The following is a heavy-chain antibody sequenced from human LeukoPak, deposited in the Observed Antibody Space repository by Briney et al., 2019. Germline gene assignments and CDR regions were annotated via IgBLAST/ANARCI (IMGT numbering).Heavy chain of an antibody. D-gene: IGHD1-26*01. CDR2: ISGSGGST. CDR1: GFTFSSYA. CDR3: AKCIFWDSGTYCFFDY. V-gene: IGHV3-23*01. Sequence: GGSLRLSCAASGFTFSSYAMSWVRQAPGKGLEWVSAISGSGGSTYYADSVKGRFTISRDNSKNTLYLQMNSLRAEDTAVYYCAKCIFWDSGTYCFFDYGGQGTLVTVSS. J-gene: IGHJ4*02.